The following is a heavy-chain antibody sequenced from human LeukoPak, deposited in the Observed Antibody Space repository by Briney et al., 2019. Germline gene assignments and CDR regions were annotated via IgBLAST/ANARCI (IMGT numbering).Heavy chain of an antibody. CDR2: ITFTSSTI. CDR1: GFTFSSYS. Sequence: GSLRLSCAASGFTFSSYSMTWVRQAPGKGLEWVSYITFTSSTIHYADSVKGRFTISRDNSKNTLYLQMNSLRAEDTAVYYCARALRIYYYFDYWGQGTLVTVSS. D-gene: IGHD1-26*01. V-gene: IGHV3-48*01. J-gene: IGHJ4*02. CDR3: ARALRIYYYFDY.